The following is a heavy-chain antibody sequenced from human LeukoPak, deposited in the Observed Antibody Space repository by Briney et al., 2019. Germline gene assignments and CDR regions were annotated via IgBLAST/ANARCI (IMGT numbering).Heavy chain of an antibody. CDR1: GDSISSSSYY. Sequence: SETLSLTCTVSGDSISSSSYYWGWIRQSPGKGLEWIGSIYYGGSTHYKSSLKSRVNISVDTSKNQFFLKLNSVTAADTAVYYCARDPPRRDGYQAPCYWGQGTLVTVSS. D-gene: IGHD5-24*01. J-gene: IGHJ4*02. CDR2: IYYGGST. V-gene: IGHV4-39*07. CDR3: ARDPPRRDGYQAPCY.